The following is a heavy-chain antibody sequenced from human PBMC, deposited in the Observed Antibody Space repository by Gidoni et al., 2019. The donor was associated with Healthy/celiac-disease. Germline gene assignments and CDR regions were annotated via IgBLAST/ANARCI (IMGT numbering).Heavy chain of an antibody. CDR2: SSSSSSYI. V-gene: IGHV3-21*01. CDR1: GFTFSSYS. Sequence: EVQLVESGGGLVKPGGSLSLSCAASGFTFSSYSMNWVRQAPGKGLYGVSSSSSSSSYIYYAVSVKGRFTISRDNAKNSLYLQMNSLRAEDTAVYYCAMWFGELSAPYGIDVWGQGTTVTVSS. CDR3: AMWFGELSAPYGIDV. J-gene: IGHJ6*02. D-gene: IGHD3-10*01.